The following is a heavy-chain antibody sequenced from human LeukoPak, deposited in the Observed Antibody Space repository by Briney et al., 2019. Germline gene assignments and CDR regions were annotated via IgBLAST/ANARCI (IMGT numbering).Heavy chain of an antibody. CDR2: ISAYNGNT. V-gene: IGHV1-18*01. CDR3: AREDLPDYYDSSGYLGY. CDR1: GYTFTTYG. D-gene: IGHD3-22*01. Sequence: ASVKVSCKASGYTFTTYGIIWVRQAPGQGLEWMGWISAYNGNTNYAQKFQGRVTMTTDTSTSTAYMDLRSLRSDDTAVYYCAREDLPDYYDSSGYLGYWGQGTLVTVSS. J-gene: IGHJ4*02.